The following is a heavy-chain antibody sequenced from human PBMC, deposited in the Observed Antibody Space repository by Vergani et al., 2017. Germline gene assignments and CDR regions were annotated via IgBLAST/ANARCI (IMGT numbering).Heavy chain of an antibody. D-gene: IGHD2-2*02. CDR1: GITFKNAW. Sequence: EVRVVESGGGLIKPGGSLRLSCVVSGITFKNAWINWVRQAPGKGLEWIGRIRNKNDGGTADYAAPLKGRFTISRDDSKDSAFLLVNNLKTEDTAVYFCYTDYHDYWGQGTLVTVSS. CDR2: IRNKNDGGTA. V-gene: IGHV3-15*01. J-gene: IGHJ4*02. CDR3: YTDYHDY.